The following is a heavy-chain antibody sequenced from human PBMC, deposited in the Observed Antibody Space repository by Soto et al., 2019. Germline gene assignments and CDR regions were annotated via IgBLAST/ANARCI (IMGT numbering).Heavy chain of an antibody. CDR1: GGSISSGGYY. J-gene: IGHJ4*02. D-gene: IGHD6-13*01. Sequence: QVQLQESGPGLVKPSQTLSLTCTVSGGSISSGGYYWSWIRQHPGKGLEWIGYIYYSGSTYYNPSLKSRVXXSXDXXKNQFSLKLSSVTAADTAVYYCAREEVQQLGSFDYWGQGTLVTVSS. CDR3: AREEVQQLGSFDY. V-gene: IGHV4-31*03. CDR2: IYYSGST.